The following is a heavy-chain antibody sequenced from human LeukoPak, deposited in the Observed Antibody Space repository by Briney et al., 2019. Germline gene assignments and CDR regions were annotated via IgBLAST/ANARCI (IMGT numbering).Heavy chain of an antibody. D-gene: IGHD3-22*01. V-gene: IGHV3-53*04. Sequence: GRSLRLSCAASGFTVSSNYMSWVRQAPGKGLEWVSVIYSGGSTYYADSVKGRFTISRHNSKNTLYLQMNSLRAEDTAVYYCARDKGYYDSSGYYYWGQGTLVTVSS. CDR2: IYSGGST. CDR3: ARDKGYYDSSGYYY. J-gene: IGHJ4*02. CDR1: GFTVSSNY.